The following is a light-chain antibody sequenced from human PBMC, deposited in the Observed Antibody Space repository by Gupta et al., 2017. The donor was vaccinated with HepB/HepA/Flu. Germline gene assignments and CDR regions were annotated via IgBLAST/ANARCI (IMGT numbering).Light chain of an antibody. CDR3: MQGTHWPRT. Sequence: DVVMTQSPVSLPVTLGQPAPISCRSSRSLVHSDGNTHLNWFQQRPGQSPRRLIYMVSKRDSGVPDRFSGSGSGTDFTLKISRVEAEDVGVYYCMQGTHWPRTFGQGTKVEIK. J-gene: IGKJ1*01. V-gene: IGKV2-30*02. CDR2: MVS. CDR1: RSLVHSDGNTH.